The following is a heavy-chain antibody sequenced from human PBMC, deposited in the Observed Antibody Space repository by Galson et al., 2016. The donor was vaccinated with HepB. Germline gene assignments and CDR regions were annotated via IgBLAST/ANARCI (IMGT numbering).Heavy chain of an antibody. CDR2: TSITGNT. D-gene: IGHD2-8*02. CDR3: ARDFCTGDGGGETCYHGLAH. CDR1: GYTFPTFG. V-gene: IGHV1-18*01. Sequence: SVKVSCKASGYTFPTFGINWLRQAPGQGPEWMAWTSITGNTETAQKFQGRLTMTTDTSATTAYMELTSLRSDDTAVYYWARDFCTGDGGGETCYHGLAHWGQGTLVTVST. J-gene: IGHJ4*02.